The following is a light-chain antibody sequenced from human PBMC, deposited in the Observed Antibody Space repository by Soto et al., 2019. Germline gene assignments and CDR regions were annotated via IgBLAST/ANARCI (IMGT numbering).Light chain of an antibody. J-gene: IGLJ1*01. V-gene: IGLV1-40*01. CDR3: QSYDSSLSVFYV. CDR1: SSNIGAGYD. Sequence: QSVLTQPPSVSGAPGQRVTISCTGSSSNIGAGYDVHWYQQLPGTAPKLLIYGNSNRRSGVPDRFSGSKSGTSASLAITGLQAEDEADYYCQSYDSSLSVFYVFGTGTKVTVL. CDR2: GNS.